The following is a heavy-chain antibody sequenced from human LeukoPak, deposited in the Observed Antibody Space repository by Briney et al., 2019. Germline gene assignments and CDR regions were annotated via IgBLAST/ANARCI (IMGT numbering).Heavy chain of an antibody. D-gene: IGHD4-17*01. CDR3: ARTPDYGDRSYYFDY. V-gene: IGHV1-2*02. CDR2: INPNSGGT. J-gene: IGHJ4*02. Sequence: GASVKVSCKASGYTFTGYYMHWVRQAPGQGLEWMGWINPNSGGTNYAQKFQGRVTMTRDTSISTAYMELSRLRSDDTAVYHCARTPDYGDRSYYFDYWGQGTLVTVSS. CDR1: GYTFTGYY.